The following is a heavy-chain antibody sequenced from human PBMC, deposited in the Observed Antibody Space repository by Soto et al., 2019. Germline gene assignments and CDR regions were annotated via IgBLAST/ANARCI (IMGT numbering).Heavy chain of an antibody. V-gene: IGHV1-24*01. CDR2: FDPEDGET. CDR3: APEPHTPEEQRDFDI. CDR1: GYTLTELS. D-gene: IGHD6-25*01. J-gene: IGHJ3*02. Sequence: ASVKVSCKVSGYTLTELSMHWVRQAPGKGLEWMGGFDPEDGETIYAQKFQGRVTMTEDTSTDTAYMELSSLRSEDTAVYYCAPEPHTPEEQRDFDIWGQGTMVTVSS.